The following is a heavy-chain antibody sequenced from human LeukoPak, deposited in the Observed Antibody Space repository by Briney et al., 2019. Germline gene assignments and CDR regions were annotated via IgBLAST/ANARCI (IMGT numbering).Heavy chain of an antibody. V-gene: IGHV3-23*01. Sequence: GGSLRLSCAASGFTFSSYAMSWVRQAPGKGLKWVSAISGSGGSTYYADSVKDRFTISRDNSKNTLYLQMNSLRAEDTAVYYCAKDEQWLIDYWGQGTLVTVSS. J-gene: IGHJ4*02. CDR1: GFTFSSYA. CDR2: ISGSGGST. CDR3: AKDEQWLIDY. D-gene: IGHD6-19*01.